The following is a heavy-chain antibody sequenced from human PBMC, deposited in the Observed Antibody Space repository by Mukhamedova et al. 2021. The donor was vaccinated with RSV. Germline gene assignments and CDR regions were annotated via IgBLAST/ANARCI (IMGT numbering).Heavy chain of an antibody. V-gene: IGHV4-30-2*05. D-gene: IGHD2-15*01. CDR3: ARECSGGSCYSGFDY. J-gene: IGHJ4*02. Sequence: VTISVDTSKNQFSLKLSSVTAADMAVYYCARECSGGSCYSGFDYWGQGTLVTVSS.